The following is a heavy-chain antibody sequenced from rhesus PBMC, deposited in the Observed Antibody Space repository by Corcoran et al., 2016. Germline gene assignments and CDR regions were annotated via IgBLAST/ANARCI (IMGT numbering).Heavy chain of an antibody. CDR2: INGNSGST. D-gene: IGHD3-28*01. V-gene: IGHV4-80*01. Sequence: QVQLQESGPGLVKPSETLSLTCAVSGGSFSSYWWSWIRQPPGKGLEWIGEINGNSGSTNYTPSLTSRVTIPNAASKNQFSLKLSSVTAADTAVYYFATLLVSGYYTGIYYFDYWGQGVLVTVSS. J-gene: IGHJ4*01. CDR1: GGSFSSYW. CDR3: ATLLVSGYYTGIYYFDY.